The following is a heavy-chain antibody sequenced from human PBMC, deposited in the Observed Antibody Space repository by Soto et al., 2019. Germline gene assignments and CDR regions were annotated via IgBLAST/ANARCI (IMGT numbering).Heavy chain of an antibody. J-gene: IGHJ3*02. CDR2: ISAYNGNT. CDR3: ARDPRRSTTGTSGDDAFDI. Sequence: QVQLVQSGAEVKKPGASVKVSCKASGYTFTSYGISWVRQAPGQGLEWMGWISAYNGNTNYAQKPQGRVTIPTDASTSTAYMELRSLTSDDTAVYYCARDPRRSTTGTSGDDAFDIWGQGTMVTVSS. CDR1: GYTFTSYG. D-gene: IGHD1-1*01. V-gene: IGHV1-18*01.